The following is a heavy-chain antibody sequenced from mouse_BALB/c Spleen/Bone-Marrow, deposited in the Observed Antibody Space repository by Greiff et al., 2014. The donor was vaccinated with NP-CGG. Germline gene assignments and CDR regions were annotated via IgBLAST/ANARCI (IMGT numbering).Heavy chain of an antibody. CDR2: INPSSGYT. CDR3: ARVYDNYDAMDY. CDR1: GYTFTTYT. Sequence: VKLVESGAELARPGASVKMSCRASGYTFTTYTMHWVKQRPGQGLEWIGYINPSSGYTYYNQKFKDKATLTADKSSSAAYLQLNSLTSEYSAVYYYARVYDNYDAMDYWGPGTSVTVSS. J-gene: IGHJ4*01. D-gene: IGHD2-3*01. V-gene: IGHV1-4*01.